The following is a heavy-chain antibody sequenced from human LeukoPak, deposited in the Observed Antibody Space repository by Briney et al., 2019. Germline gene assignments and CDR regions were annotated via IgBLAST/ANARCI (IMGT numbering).Heavy chain of an antibody. Sequence: SETLSLTCTVSGYSISSGYYWGWTWQPPGKGLEWIGSIYHSGSTYYNPSLKSRVTISVDTSKNQFSLKLSSVTAADTAVYYCARGRFLEWLFIDYWGQGTLVTVSS. CDR2: IYHSGST. J-gene: IGHJ4*02. CDR3: ARGRFLEWLFIDY. CDR1: GYSISSGYY. V-gene: IGHV4-38-2*02. D-gene: IGHD3-3*01.